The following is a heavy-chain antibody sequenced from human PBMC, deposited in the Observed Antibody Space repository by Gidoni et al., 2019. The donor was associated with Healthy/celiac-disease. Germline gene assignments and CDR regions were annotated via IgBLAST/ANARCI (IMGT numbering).Heavy chain of an antibody. CDR3: AAVPLGYCSSTSCYTGSLDY. CDR1: GFTFTSSA. CDR2: IVVGSGNT. D-gene: IGHD2-2*02. Sequence: QMQLVQSGPEVKKPGTSVNVSCKASGFTFTSSALQWVRQARGQRLEWIGWIVVGSGNTNYAQKFQERVTITRDMSTSTAYMELSSLRSEDTAVYYCAAVPLGYCSSTSCYTGSLDYWGQGTLVTVSS. J-gene: IGHJ4*02. V-gene: IGHV1-58*01.